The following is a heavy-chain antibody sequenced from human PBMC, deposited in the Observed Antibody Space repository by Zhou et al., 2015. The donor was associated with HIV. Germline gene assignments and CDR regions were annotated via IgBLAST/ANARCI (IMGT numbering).Heavy chain of an antibody. CDR3: ARGPAYGGNDSFYYYYGMDV. V-gene: IGHV1-3*01. D-gene: IGHD4-23*01. Sequence: QVQLVQSGAEVKKPGASVKVSCKASGYTFTSYAMHWVRQAPGQRLEWMGWINAGNGNTKYSQKFQGRVTITRDTSASTAYMELSSLRSEDTAVYYCARGPAYGGNDSFYYYYGMDVWGQGP. CDR1: GYTFTSYA. CDR2: INAGNGNT. J-gene: IGHJ6*02.